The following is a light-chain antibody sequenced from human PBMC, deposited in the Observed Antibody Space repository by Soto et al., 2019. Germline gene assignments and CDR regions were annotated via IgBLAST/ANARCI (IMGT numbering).Light chain of an antibody. J-gene: IGKJ4*01. V-gene: IGKV3-20*01. CDR1: QTVRNNY. Sequence: ERVLTQSPGTLSLSPGERATRSCRASQTVRNNYLAWYQQKPGQAPRLLIYDASSRATGIPDRFSGGGSGTDFTLTISRLEPEDFAVYYCQQFSSYPLTFGGGTKVAIK. CDR3: QQFSSYPLT. CDR2: DAS.